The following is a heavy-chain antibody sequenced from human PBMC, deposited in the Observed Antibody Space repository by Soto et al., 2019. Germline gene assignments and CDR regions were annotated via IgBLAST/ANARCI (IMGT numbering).Heavy chain of an antibody. CDR2: ISWNSGSI. CDR3: AKGGQLLTEGGGY. D-gene: IGHD2-2*01. J-gene: IGHJ4*02. Sequence: DVQLVESGGGLVQPGRSLRLSCAASGFTFDDYAMHWVRQAPGKGLEWVSGISWNSGSIGYADSVKGRFTISRDNAKNSLYLQMNSLRAEDTALYYCAKGGQLLTEGGGYWGQGTLVTVPS. CDR1: GFTFDDYA. V-gene: IGHV3-9*01.